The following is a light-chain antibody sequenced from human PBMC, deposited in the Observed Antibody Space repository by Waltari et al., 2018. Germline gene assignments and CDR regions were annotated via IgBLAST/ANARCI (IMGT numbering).Light chain of an antibody. J-gene: IGKJ1*01. CDR2: GAS. CDR1: RTISSN. V-gene: IGKV3-15*01. CDR3: QQYNNWPPWT. Sequence: ETGMTQSPATLSVSPGERATLSCRTGRTISSNLTCYHQKPGQAPRLLIYGASIRATGVPARFRGSGSGTPFILTTHSLQYEDFAVYYCQQYNNWPPWTFGQGTKVEIK.